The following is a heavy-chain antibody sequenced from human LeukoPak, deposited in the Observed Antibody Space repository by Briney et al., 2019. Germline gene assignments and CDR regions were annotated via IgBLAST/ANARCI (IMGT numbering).Heavy chain of an antibody. J-gene: IGHJ4*02. V-gene: IGHV4-4*07. CDR3: ARGGKATVVTM. D-gene: IGHD4-23*01. CDR1: GGSLNSYY. CDR2: IYSSGST. Sequence: SETLSLTCTVSGGSLNSYYWSWIRQPAGKGLEWIGRIYSSGSTNYNPSLKSRVSMSVDTSKNQFSLKRTSVTAADTAVYYCARGGKATVVTMWGEGILVTVSS.